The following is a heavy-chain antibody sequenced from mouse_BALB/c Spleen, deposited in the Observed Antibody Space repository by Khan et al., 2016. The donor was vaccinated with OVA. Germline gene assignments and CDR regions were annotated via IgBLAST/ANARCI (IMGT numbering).Heavy chain of an antibody. CDR3: ARSYDNDGAWFVY. V-gene: IGHV1-81*01. CDR1: GYKFTDYV. D-gene: IGHD2-4*01. J-gene: IGHJ3*01. CDR2: IYPGSGTT. Sequence: VQLQESGPELVKPGASVKMSCKASGYKFTDYVISWVKQRTGQGLEWIGDIYPGSGTTYYNERFEGKATLTADKSSNTAYMQFRSLTSEDSAVSFYARSYDNDGAWFVYWGQGTLVTVSA.